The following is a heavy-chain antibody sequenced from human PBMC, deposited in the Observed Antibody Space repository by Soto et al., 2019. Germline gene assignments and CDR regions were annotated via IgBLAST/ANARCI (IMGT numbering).Heavy chain of an antibody. V-gene: IGHV4-30-4*01. CDR2: IYYSGST. CDR1: GGSISSGDYY. D-gene: IGHD3-10*01. CDR3: ASRKSSPYFDY. Sequence: QVQLQESGPGLVKPSQTLSLTCTVSGGSISSGDYYWSWIRQPPGKGLECIGYIYYSGSTYYNPSLKSRVTISVDTSKKQLPLKLTSVTAADTAVYYCASRKSSPYFDYWGQGTLVTVSS. J-gene: IGHJ4*02.